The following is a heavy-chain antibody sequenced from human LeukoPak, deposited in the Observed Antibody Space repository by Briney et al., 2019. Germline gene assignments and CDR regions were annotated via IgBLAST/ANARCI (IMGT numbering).Heavy chain of an antibody. CDR3: TTSTSGS. J-gene: IGHJ5*02. CDR1: GFTFSNAW. Sequence: GGSLRLSCAASGFTFSNAWMTWVRQAPGKGLEWVGRIKSQTDGGTTDYAAPVKGRFIISRDDSKNTLYLQMNSLKTEDTAVYYCTTSTSGSWGQGTLVTVSS. CDR2: IKSQTDGGTT. V-gene: IGHV3-15*01. D-gene: IGHD3-10*01.